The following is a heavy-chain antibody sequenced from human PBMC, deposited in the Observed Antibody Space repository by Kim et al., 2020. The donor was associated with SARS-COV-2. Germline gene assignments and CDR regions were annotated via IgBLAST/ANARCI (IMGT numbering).Heavy chain of an antibody. J-gene: IGHJ4*02. Sequence: YYADAVKGRFTISRDNSKNTLYLQMNSLRAEDTAVYYCAREGWFHYFDYWGQGTLVTVSS. D-gene: IGHD6-19*01. CDR3: AREGWFHYFDY. V-gene: IGHV3-66*01.